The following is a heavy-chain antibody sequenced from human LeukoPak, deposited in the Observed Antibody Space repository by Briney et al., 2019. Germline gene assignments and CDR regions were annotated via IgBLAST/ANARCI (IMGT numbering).Heavy chain of an antibody. CDR3: ARSHDFDI. V-gene: IGHV3-7*05. J-gene: IGHJ3*02. Sequence: GGSLRLSCAASGLTFSGYWMSWVRQAPGKGLEWVANIKQDGSEKYYVDSVKGRFTLSRDDAKNSLYLQMNSLRAEDTAVYYCARSHDFDIWGQGTMVTVSS. CDR2: IKQDGSEK. CDR1: GLTFSGYW.